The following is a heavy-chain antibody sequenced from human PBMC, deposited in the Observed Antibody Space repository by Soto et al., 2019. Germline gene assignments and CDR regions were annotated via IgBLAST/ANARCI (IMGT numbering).Heavy chain of an antibody. CDR2: INAGNGNT. D-gene: IGHD6-19*01. CDR3: ARGGIAVAGTANWFDP. V-gene: IGHV1-3*01. J-gene: IGHJ5*02. Sequence: SVKVSYKSSGYTFTNHAIHWVRQAPGQRLEWMGWINAGNGNTKYSQKFQGRVTITRDTSASTAYMELSSLRSEDTAVYYCARGGIAVAGTANWFDPWGQGTLVTVSS. CDR1: GYTFTNHA.